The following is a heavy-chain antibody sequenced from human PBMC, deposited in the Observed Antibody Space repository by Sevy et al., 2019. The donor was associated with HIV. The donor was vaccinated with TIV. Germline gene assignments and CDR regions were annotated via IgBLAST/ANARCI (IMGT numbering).Heavy chain of an antibody. CDR3: ARDHVVVVAATFRYYYYGMDV. D-gene: IGHD2-15*01. CDR2: ISYDGSNK. Sequence: GGSLRLSCAASGFTFSSYAMHWVRQAPGKGLEWVAVISYDGSNKYYAATVKGRFTISRDNSKNTLYLQINSLRADDTAMYYCARDHVVVVAATFRYYYYGMDVWGQGTTVTVSS. V-gene: IGHV3-30-3*01. J-gene: IGHJ6*02. CDR1: GFTFSSYA.